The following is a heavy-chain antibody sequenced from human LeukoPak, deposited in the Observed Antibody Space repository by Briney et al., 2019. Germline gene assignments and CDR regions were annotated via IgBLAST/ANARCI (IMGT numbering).Heavy chain of an antibody. J-gene: IGHJ4*02. V-gene: IGHV3-23*01. CDR2: ISGSGGST. D-gene: IGHD3-22*01. Sequence: GGSLRLSCAASGFTFSSYSMNWVRQAPGKGLEWVSAISGSGGSTYYADSVKGRFTISRDNSKNTLYLQMNSLRAEDTAVYYCAKVATMIVAVWYFDYWGQGTLVTVSS. CDR3: AKVATMIVAVWYFDY. CDR1: GFTFSSYS.